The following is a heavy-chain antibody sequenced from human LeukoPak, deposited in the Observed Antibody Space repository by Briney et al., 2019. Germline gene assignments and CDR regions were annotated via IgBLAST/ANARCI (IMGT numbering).Heavy chain of an antibody. CDR3: ARISDDYYDSSGYFDY. CDR1: GGSISGYY. D-gene: IGHD3-22*01. J-gene: IGHJ4*02. Sequence: SETLSLTCTVSGGSISGYYWTWIRQPAGKGLEWIGYIYYSGSTNYNPSLKSRVTISVDTSKNQFSLKLSSVTAADTAVYYCARISDDYYDSSGYFDYWGQGTLVTVSS. V-gene: IGHV4-59*01. CDR2: IYYSGST.